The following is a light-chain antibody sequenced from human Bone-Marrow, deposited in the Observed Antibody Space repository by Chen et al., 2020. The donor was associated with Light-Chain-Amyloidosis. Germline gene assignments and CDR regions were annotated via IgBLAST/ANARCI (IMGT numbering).Light chain of an antibody. CDR1: NIGSTS. CDR2: DDS. V-gene: IGLV3-21*02. J-gene: IGLJ3*02. CDR3: QVWDRSSDRPV. Sequence: SYVLTHPSSASVAPGQTATIACGGNNIGSTSVHWYQQTPGQAPLLVVYDDSDRPSGIPERLSGSNSGTTATLTISRVEAGDEADYYCQVWDRSSDRPVCGGGTKLTVL.